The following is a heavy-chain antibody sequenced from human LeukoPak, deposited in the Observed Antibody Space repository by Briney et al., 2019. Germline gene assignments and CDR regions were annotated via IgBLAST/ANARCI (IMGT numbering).Heavy chain of an antibody. CDR1: GYTFTGYY. D-gene: IGHD1-7*01. CDR3: ARARTGTKSFDY. Sequence: GASVKVSCKASGYTFTGYYMHWVRQAPGQGLEWMGWINPNSGGTNYAQKFQGRVTMTRDTSISTAYMELSRLRSEDTAVYYCARARTGTKSFDYWGQGTLVTVSS. J-gene: IGHJ4*02. CDR2: INPNSGGT. V-gene: IGHV1-2*02.